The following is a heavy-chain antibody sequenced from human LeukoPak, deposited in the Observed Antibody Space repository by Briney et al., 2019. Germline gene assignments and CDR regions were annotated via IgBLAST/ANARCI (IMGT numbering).Heavy chain of an antibody. V-gene: IGHV4-39*01. CDR1: GGSISSCSYY. J-gene: IGHJ4*02. CDR2: IYYSGTT. D-gene: IGHD6-13*01. Sequence: SETLSLTCTVSGGSISSCSYYWGWIRQPPGKGLEWIGTIYYSGTTYYNPSLKSRVTISVDTSKNQFSLRLTSVTATDTAVYYCAFGFSSSLGDYWGQGTLVTVSS. CDR3: AFGFSSSLGDY.